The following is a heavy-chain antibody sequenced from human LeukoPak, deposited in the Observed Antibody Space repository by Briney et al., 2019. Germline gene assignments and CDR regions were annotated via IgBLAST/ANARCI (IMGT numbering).Heavy chain of an antibody. CDR1: SGSFSGYY. CDR2: INHSGST. J-gene: IGHJ6*03. CDR3: ASDSMNIAAAGNYMDV. D-gene: IGHD6-13*01. V-gene: IGHV4-34*01. Sequence: SETLSLTCAVYSGSFSGYYWSWIRQPPGKGLEWIGEINHSGSTNYNPSLKSRITIPVDTSKNQFSLKLSSVTAADTAVYYCASDSMNIAAAGNYMDVWGKGTTVTVSS.